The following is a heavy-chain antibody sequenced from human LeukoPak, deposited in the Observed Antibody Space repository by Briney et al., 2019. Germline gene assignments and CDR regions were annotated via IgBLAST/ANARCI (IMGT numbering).Heavy chain of an antibody. V-gene: IGHV1-2*04. D-gene: IGHD5-12*01. J-gene: IGHJ6*02. CDR3: ARGGGIVATIPLPYYYYYYGMDV. CDR1: GYTFTGYY. CDR2: INPNSGGT. Sequence: ASVTVSCTASGYTFTGYYMHWVRQAPGQGLEWMGWINPNSGGTNYAQKFQGWVTMTRDTSISTAYMELSRLRSDDTAVYYCARGGGIVATIPLPYYYYYYGMDVWGQGTTVTVSS.